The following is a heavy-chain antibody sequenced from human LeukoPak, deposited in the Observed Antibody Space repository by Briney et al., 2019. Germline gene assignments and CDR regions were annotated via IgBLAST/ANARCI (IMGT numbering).Heavy chain of an antibody. J-gene: IGHJ6*03. V-gene: IGHV1-69*05. CDR2: IIPIFGTA. CDR1: GGTFSSYT. Sequence: SVKVSFKSSGGTFSSYTISWVRQPPGQGLEWMGGIIPIFGTANYAQKFEGRVTITTDESTSTSYIELISLRCDDTAVYYCDNHRYGIYYYYSYMDGWGEGTTVT. D-gene: IGHD6-13*01. CDR3: DNHRYGIYYYYSYMDG.